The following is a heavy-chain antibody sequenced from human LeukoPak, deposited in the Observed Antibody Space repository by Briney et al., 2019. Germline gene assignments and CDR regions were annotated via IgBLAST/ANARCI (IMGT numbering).Heavy chain of an antibody. Sequence: PGGSLRLSCAASGFTFSSSGMIWVRQAPGKGLEWVSYISSSSSTIYYADSVKGRFTISRDNAKNSLYLQMNSLRAEDTAVYYCAKDPPGYSSSWYGAFDIWGQGTMVTVSS. J-gene: IGHJ3*02. D-gene: IGHD6-13*01. CDR2: ISSSSSTI. CDR3: AKDPPGYSSSWYGAFDI. CDR1: GFTFSSSG. V-gene: IGHV3-48*01.